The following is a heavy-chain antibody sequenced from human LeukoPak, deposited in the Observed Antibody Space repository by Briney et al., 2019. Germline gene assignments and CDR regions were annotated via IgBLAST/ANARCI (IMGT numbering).Heavy chain of an antibody. V-gene: IGHV3-23*01. J-gene: IGHJ6*02. CDR3: ATKPYSNTPIESAPGPYYYYYYGMDV. CDR1: GFTFSSYA. Sequence: PGGSLRLSCAASGFTFSSYAMSWVRQAPGKGLEWVSAISGSGGSTYYADSVKGRFTISRDNSKNTLYLQMNSPRAEDTAVYYCATKPYSNTPIESAPGPYYYYYYGMDVWGQGTTVTVSS. D-gene: IGHD4-4*01. CDR2: ISGSGGST.